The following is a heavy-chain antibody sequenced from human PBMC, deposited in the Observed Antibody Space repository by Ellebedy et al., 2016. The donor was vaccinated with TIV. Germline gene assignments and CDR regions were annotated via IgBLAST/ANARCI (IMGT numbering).Heavy chain of an antibody. Sequence: GESLKISCTASGFSFSNYSMNWVRQVPGKGLEWVADISNNGTNKDYADSVKGRFTISRDNSKNTMSLQMNSLRTDDPTVYDCAREDYDSNDYYLRWFDYWGQGTLVTVSS. V-gene: IGHV3-30*03. CDR3: AREDYDSNDYYLRWFDY. J-gene: IGHJ4*02. CDR1: GFSFSNYS. D-gene: IGHD3-22*01. CDR2: ISNNGTNK.